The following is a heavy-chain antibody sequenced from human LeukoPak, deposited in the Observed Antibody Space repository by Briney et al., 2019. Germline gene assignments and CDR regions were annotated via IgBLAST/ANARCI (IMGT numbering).Heavy chain of an antibody. CDR1: GFTFSSYW. CDR3: ASEGGALMMTFGGDFDY. CDR2: IKQDGSEK. J-gene: IGHJ4*02. Sequence: PGGSLRLSCAASGFTFSSYWMSWVRQAPGKGLEWVANIKQDGSEKYYVDSVKGRFTISRDNAKNSLYLQMNRLRAEDTAEYSCASEGGALMMTFGGDFDYWGQGTLATVSS. D-gene: IGHD3-16*01. V-gene: IGHV3-7*01.